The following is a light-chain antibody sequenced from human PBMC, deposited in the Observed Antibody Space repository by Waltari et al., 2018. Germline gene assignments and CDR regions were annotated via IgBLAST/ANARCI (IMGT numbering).Light chain of an antibody. CDR3: CSYAGSSVFKVL. CDR2: EVN. V-gene: IGLV2-23*02. J-gene: IGLJ2*01. Sequence: QSALTQPASVSGSPGQSITISCTGTSSDVGRYVLVSWYQQHPGKAPKLMIYEVNKRPSGFSDRFFGSKSGSTAFLTISGLQAEDEAHYYCCSYAGSSVFKVLFGGGTKLTVL. CDR1: SSDVGRYVL.